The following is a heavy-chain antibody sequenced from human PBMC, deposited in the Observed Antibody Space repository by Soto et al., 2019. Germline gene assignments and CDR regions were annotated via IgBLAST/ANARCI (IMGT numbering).Heavy chain of an antibody. CDR3: AKEMISMVRGVPLSDF. CDR1: GFTVSSNY. J-gene: IGHJ4*02. Sequence: PGGSLRLSCAASGFTVSSNYMSWVRQAPGKGLEWVSVIYSGGSTYYADSVKGRFTISRDNSKNILSLQMKSLRVDDTAEYYCAKEMISMVRGVPLSDFWGQGTPVTVSS. D-gene: IGHD3-10*01. V-gene: IGHV3-53*01. CDR2: IYSGGST.